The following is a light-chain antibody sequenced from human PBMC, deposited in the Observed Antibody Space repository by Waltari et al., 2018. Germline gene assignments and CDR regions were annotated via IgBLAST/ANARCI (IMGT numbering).Light chain of an antibody. V-gene: IGLV3-21*04. CDR1: NIGSYS. CDR3: QVWHAAIDPGV. CDR2: YDS. Sequence: SYVLTQPPSVSVAPGETARITCGGDNIGSYSVHWYQQKPGQAPVLVIFYDSDRPSGIPDGFSGSTSGNTATLTISRVEAGDETNYCCQVWHAAIDPGVFGTGTEVTV. J-gene: IGLJ1*01.